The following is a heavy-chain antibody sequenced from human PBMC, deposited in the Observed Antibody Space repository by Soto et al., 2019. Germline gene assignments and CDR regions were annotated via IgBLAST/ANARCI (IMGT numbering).Heavy chain of an antibody. CDR1: GGSISSGGYY. D-gene: IGHD3-22*01. CDR3: ARATMVVFGCGEVDV. CDR2: IYYSGST. Sequence: QVQLQESGPGLVKPSQTLSLTCTVSGGSISSGGYYWSWIRQHPGKGLEWIGYIYYSGSTYYNPSLKSRVTISVDTSKNQFSLKLSSVTAADTAVYYCARATMVVFGCGEVDVWGQGTTVTVSS. V-gene: IGHV4-31*03. J-gene: IGHJ6*02.